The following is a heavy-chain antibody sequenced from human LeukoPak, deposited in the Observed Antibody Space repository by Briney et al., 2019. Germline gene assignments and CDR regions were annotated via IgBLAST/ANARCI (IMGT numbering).Heavy chain of an antibody. J-gene: IGHJ4*02. D-gene: IGHD3-3*01. CDR2: IYYSGST. CDR1: GGSISSSSYY. CDR3: ARLDTIFEVAKGFDY. Sequence: SETLSLTCTVSGGSISSSSYYWGWIRQPPGKALEGIGSIYYSGSTYYNPSLKSRVTISVDTSKNQFSLKLSSVTAADTAVYYCARLDTIFEVAKGFDYWGQGTLVTVSS. V-gene: IGHV4-39*07.